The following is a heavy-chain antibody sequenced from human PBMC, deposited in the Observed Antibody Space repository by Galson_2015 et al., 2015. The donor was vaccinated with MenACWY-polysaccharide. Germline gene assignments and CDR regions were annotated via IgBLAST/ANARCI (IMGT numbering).Heavy chain of an antibody. D-gene: IGHD2-21*01. V-gene: IGHV1-8*01. CDR2: MNPNSGNS. Sequence: SVKVSCKASGYNFTSFDINWVRQAAGQGLEWMGWMNPNSGNSGYAQKFQGRVSMPSNSAMATAYMELSSLRSEDTAVYYCARVIARKYTFADSWGQGTLVTVSS. J-gene: IGHJ4*02. CDR3: ARVIARKYTFADS. CDR1: GYNFTSFD.